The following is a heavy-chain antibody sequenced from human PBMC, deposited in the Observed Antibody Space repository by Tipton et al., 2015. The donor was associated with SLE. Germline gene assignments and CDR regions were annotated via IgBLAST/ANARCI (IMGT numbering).Heavy chain of an antibody. CDR1: GGSFSGNY. CDR2: ITHSGAT. CDR3: ASGILTGYAAFDI. J-gene: IGHJ3*02. V-gene: IGHV4-34*01. Sequence: TLSLTCVVYGGSFSGNYWIWIRQPPGKGLEWIGEITHSGATNYNPYLQSRVTIAPDTSKNQFSLKLTSVTAADTAVYYCASGILTGYAAFDIWGPGTMVTVSS. D-gene: IGHD3-9*01.